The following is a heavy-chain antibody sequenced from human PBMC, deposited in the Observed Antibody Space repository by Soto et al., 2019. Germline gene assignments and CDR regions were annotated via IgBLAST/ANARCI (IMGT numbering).Heavy chain of an antibody. V-gene: IGHV1-69*02. CDR1: GGTFSSYT. CDR3: ARGGCSSTSCYGAYYYYDMDV. D-gene: IGHD2-2*01. J-gene: IGHJ6*03. CDR2: IIPILGIA. Sequence: QVQLVQSGAEVKKPGSSVKVSCKASGGTFSSYTISWVRQAPGQGLEWMGRIIPILGIANYAHKFQGRVTSTADKSTSTAYMELSSLRSEDTAVYYCARGGCSSTSCYGAYYYYDMDVWGKGTTVTVSS.